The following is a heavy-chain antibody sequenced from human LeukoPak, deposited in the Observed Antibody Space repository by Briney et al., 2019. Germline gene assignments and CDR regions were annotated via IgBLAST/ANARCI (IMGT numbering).Heavy chain of an antibody. J-gene: IGHJ6*02. CDR3: ARSNYYTVDV. CDR1: GFTSSDYY. CDR2: ISSSGGTT. Sequence: GGSLRLSCAASGFTSSDYYMTWIRQPPGKGPEWISYISSSGGTTTYVDSVKGRFTISRDNAKNSLYLQMNSLRADDTAVYYCARSNYYTVDVWGQGTAVTVSS. V-gene: IGHV3-11*01.